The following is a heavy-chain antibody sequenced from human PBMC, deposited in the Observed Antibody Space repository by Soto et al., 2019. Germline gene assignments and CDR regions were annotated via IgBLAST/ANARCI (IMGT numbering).Heavy chain of an antibody. J-gene: IGHJ6*02. CDR3: AGERYYYDSSGSFMDV. Sequence: SETLSLTCTVSGGSISSYYWSWIRQPPGKGLEWIGYIYYSGSTNYNPSLKSRVTISVDTSKNQFSLKLSSVTAADTAVYYGAGERYYYDSSGSFMDVWGQGTTVTVSS. CDR1: GGSISSYY. D-gene: IGHD3-22*01. CDR2: IYYSGST. V-gene: IGHV4-59*01.